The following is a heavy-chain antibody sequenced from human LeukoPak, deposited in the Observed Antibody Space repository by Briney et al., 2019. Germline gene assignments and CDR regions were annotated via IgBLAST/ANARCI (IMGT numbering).Heavy chain of an antibody. J-gene: IGHJ4*02. CDR3: ARGPLYYVWGSYRPAPPYYFDY. V-gene: IGHV4-39*01. CDR1: GGSISSSSYY. Sequence: SETLSLTCTVSGGSISSSSYYWGWLRQPPGKGLEWIGSIYYSGSTYYNPSLKSRVTISVDTSKNQFSLKLSSVTAADTAVYYCARGPLYYVWGSYRPAPPYYFDYWGQGTLVTVSS. CDR2: IYYSGST. D-gene: IGHD3-16*02.